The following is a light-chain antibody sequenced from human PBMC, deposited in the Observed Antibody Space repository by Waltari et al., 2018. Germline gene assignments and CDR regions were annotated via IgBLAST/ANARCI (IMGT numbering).Light chain of an antibody. Sequence: QSALTQPPSASGSPGQSVTISCTGTSSDVGAYNYVSWYQQHPEKAPKLMIYDVSKRPSGVPDRFSGSKSGNTASLTVSGLQAEDEADYYCSSYAGSNNFVVFGTGTKVTVL. CDR2: DVS. CDR1: SSDVGAYNY. V-gene: IGLV2-8*01. J-gene: IGLJ1*01. CDR3: SSYAGSNNFVV.